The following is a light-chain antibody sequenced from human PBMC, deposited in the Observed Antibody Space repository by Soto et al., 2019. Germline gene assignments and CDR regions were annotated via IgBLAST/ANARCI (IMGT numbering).Light chain of an antibody. CDR2: KAS. CDR3: QQYNSYLFT. J-gene: IGKJ3*01. CDR1: QSISSW. Sequence: DIQMTQSPSTLSASVGDRVTITCRASQSISSWLAWYQQKPGKAPKLLIYKASNLEVGVPSRFSGSGSGTEFTLTISSLQPDDFGTYYCQQYNSYLFTFGHGTKVDVK. V-gene: IGKV1-5*03.